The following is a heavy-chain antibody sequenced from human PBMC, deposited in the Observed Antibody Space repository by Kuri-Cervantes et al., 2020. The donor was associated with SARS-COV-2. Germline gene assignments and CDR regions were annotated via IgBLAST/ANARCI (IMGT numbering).Heavy chain of an antibody. CDR3: ARARDGYNLHFDY. J-gene: IGHJ4*02. CDR2: MNPDTGNS. CDR1: GYTFSTYD. V-gene: IGHV1-8*02. D-gene: IGHD5-24*01. Sequence: ASVKVSCKASGYTFSTYDINWVRQASGQGLEWMGWMNPDTGNSGYAQNFRGRVTMTRDTSTSTAYMELSSLRSEDTAVYYCARARDGYNLHFDYWGQGTLVTVSS.